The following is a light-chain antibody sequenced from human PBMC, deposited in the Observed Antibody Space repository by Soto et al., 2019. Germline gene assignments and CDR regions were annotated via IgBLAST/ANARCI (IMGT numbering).Light chain of an antibody. Sequence: QSVLTQPPSASGSPGQSVTISCTGTSSDVCGYNYVSWYQQHPGKAPKLIISEVSKRPSGVPDRFSGSKSGNTASLTVSGLQAEDEADYYCNSYAGSFNWVFGGGTKLTVL. J-gene: IGLJ2*01. CDR1: SSDVCGYNY. V-gene: IGLV2-8*01. CDR2: EVS. CDR3: NSYAGSFNWV.